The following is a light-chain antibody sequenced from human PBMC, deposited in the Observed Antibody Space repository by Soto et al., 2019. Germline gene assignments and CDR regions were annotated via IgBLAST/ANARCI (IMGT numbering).Light chain of an antibody. J-gene: IGLJ3*02. CDR2: RSN. CDR1: SSNIGINY. V-gene: IGLV1-47*01. CDR3: AAWDDGLNGRV. Sequence: QSVLTQPPSASGTPGQRVTISCSGSSSNIGINYVYWYPQLPGTTPKFLIYRSNQRPSGVPDRFAGSKSGTSASLAISGLRSEDEADYYGAAWDDGLNGRVLGGGTKLTVL.